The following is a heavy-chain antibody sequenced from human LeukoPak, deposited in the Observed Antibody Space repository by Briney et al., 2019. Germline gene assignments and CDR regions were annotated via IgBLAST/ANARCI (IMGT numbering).Heavy chain of an antibody. Sequence: GGSLRLSCAASGFTFSGSAMHWVRQASGKGLEWVGRIRSKANSYATAYAASVKGRFTISRDDSKNTAYLQMNSLKTEDTAVYYCTTLGYCSGGSCSWGQGTLVTVSS. CDR1: GFTFSGSA. CDR3: TTLGYCSGGSCS. V-gene: IGHV3-73*01. D-gene: IGHD2-15*01. J-gene: IGHJ5*02. CDR2: IRSKANSYAT.